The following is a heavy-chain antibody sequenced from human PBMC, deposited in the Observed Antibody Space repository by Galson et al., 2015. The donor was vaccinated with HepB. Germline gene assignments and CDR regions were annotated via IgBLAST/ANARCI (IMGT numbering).Heavy chain of an antibody. D-gene: IGHD3-22*01. CDR2: IKRKTDGGTT. Sequence: SLRLSCAASGFTFSNAWMNWVRQAPGKGLEWVGRIKRKTDGGTTDYAAPVKGRFTISRDDSKNTLYLQMNSLKTEDTAVYYCTTDRYYDSIIFDYWGQGTLVTVSS. V-gene: IGHV3-15*07. CDR3: TTDRYYDSIIFDY. CDR1: GFTFSNAW. J-gene: IGHJ4*02.